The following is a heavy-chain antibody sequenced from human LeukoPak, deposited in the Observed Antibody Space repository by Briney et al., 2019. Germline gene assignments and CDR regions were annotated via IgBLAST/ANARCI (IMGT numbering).Heavy chain of an antibody. CDR2: ITWNSGVK. D-gene: IGHD2/OR15-2a*01. V-gene: IGHV3-9*03. CDR1: GFTFDDYA. Sequence: GGSLRLSCAASGFTFDDYAMHWVRQVPGKGLEWVAGITWNSGVKGYADSVKGRFSISRDNAKNSLYLQMNGLTPEDMALYYCVKDIRDNYFSRHFDHWGQGTLVTVSS. CDR3: VKDIRDNYFSRHFDH. J-gene: IGHJ4*02.